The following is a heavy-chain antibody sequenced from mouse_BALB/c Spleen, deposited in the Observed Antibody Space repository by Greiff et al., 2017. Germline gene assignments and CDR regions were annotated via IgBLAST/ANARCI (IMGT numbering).Heavy chain of an antibody. CDR3: ARGPYYGNSYAMDY. CDR2: ISYSGST. Sequence: EVQLQQSGPGLVKPSQSLSLTCTVTGYSITSDYAWNWIRQFPGNKLEWMGYISYSGSTSYNPSLKSRISITRDTSKNQFFLQLNSVTTEDTATYYCARGPYYGNSYAMDYWGQGTSVTVSS. D-gene: IGHD2-10*01. V-gene: IGHV3-2*02. CDR1: GYSITSDYA. J-gene: IGHJ4*01.